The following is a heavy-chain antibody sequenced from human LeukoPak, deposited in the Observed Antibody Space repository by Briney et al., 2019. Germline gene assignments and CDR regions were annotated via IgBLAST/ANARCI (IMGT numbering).Heavy chain of an antibody. CDR1: GFTFSSFW. D-gene: IGHD2-2*01. Sequence: PGGSLRLSCAASGFTFSSFWMSWVRQAPGKGLECVANIQQDGSEKHSVDSVKGRFTLSRDNAKNSLFLQMNSLRDEDTAVYYCARYHYAYDYWGQGTLVTVSS. CDR3: ARYHYAYDY. J-gene: IGHJ4*02. CDR2: IQQDGSEK. V-gene: IGHV3-7*01.